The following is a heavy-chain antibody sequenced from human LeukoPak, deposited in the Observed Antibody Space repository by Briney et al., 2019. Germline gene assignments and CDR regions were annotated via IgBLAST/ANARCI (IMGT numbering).Heavy chain of an antibody. CDR3: ARDMSGRYQIDY. Sequence: GRSLRLSCAAPGFTFSSHAMHWVRQAPGKGLEWVAVISYDGSNKNYVDSVKGRFTVSRDNSKNTLDLQMNSLRAEDSAVYYCARDMSGRYQIDYLGQGTLATVSS. CDR2: ISYDGSNK. J-gene: IGHJ4*02. D-gene: IGHD1-26*01. CDR1: GFTFSSHA. V-gene: IGHV3-30-3*01.